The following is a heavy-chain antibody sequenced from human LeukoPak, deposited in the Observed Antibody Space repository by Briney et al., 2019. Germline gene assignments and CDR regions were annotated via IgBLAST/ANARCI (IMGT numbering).Heavy chain of an antibody. J-gene: IGHJ6*04. CDR3: ARVRERKDDVGGSYRYLCRYYAMVV. CDR2: INPSSGST. D-gene: IGHD3-16*02. CDR1: GYIFTNYY. Sequence: ASVKVSCKASGYIFTNYYMHRVRHAPGQGLEWMGIINPSSGSTSYAQKFQGRVTMTRDTSTSTVYMDLSSLRSEDTAVYYCARVRERKDDVGGSYRYLCRYYAMVVWGKGATVTVST. V-gene: IGHV1-46*01.